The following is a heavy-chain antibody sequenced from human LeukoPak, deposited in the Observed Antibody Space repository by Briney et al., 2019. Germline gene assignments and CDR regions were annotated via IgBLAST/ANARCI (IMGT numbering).Heavy chain of an antibody. CDR2: IGGDGGST. J-gene: IGHJ4*02. V-gene: IGHV3-43*02. CDR1: GFTFDDYA. Sequence: VRSLRLSCAASGFTFDDYAMHWVRQAPGKGLEWVSLIGGDGGSTYYADSVKGRFTISRDNSKNSLYLQMNSLRTEDTALYYCAKGSYYDSSGYYFLDYWGQGTLVTVSS. CDR3: AKGSYYDSSGYYFLDY. D-gene: IGHD3-22*01.